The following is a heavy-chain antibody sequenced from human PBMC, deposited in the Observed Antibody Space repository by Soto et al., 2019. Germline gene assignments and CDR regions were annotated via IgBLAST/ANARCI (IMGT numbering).Heavy chain of an antibody. CDR2: TYYRSKWYN. Sequence: KQSPTLSLTCAISGDSVSSNSAAWNWIRQSPSRGLEWLGRTYYRSKWYNDYAVSVKSRITINPDTSKNQFSLQLNSVTPEDTAVYYCARTLIGVLRFLEWLTDVWGQGTTVTVSS. CDR1: GDSVSSNSAA. V-gene: IGHV6-1*01. J-gene: IGHJ6*02. D-gene: IGHD3-3*01. CDR3: ARTLIGVLRFLEWLTDV.